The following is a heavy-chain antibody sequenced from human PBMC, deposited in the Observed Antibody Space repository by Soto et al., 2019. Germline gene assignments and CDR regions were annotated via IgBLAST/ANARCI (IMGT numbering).Heavy chain of an antibody. CDR3: ASGSIAAAGRYYYGMDV. CDR1: GFTFSSYG. CDR2: IWYDGSNK. D-gene: IGHD6-13*01. Sequence: LSLTCAASGFTFSSYGMHWVRQAPGKGLEWVAVIWYDGSNKYYADFVKGRFTISRDNSKNTLYLQMNSLRAEDTAVYYCASGSIAAAGRYYYGMDVWGQGTTVTVSS. J-gene: IGHJ6*02. V-gene: IGHV3-33*01.